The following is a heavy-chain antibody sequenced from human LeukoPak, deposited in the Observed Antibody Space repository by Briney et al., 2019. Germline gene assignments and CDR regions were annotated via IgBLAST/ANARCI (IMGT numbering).Heavy chain of an antibody. CDR3: AKPLRGYDGFGI. D-gene: IGHD5-12*01. V-gene: IGHV3-74*01. CDR2: INGAGGTT. CDR1: GFTFINYW. Sequence: GGSLRLSCAPSGFTFINYWMYWVRQGPGKGLVWVSRINGAGGTTNYADSVKGRFTISRDTTKNTLYLQMNRLRAEDTPMYFCAKPLRGYDGFGIRGPGTMVTVSS. J-gene: IGHJ3*02.